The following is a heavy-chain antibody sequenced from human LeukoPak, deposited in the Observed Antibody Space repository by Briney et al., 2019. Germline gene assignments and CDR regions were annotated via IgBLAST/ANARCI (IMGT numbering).Heavy chain of an antibody. Sequence: GGSLRLSCAASGFTFSSYSMNWVRQAPGKGLEWVSSISSSSSYIYYADSVKGRFTISRDNAKNTLYLQMNSLRAEDTAVYYCARPFLNCSGGSCYDYWGQGTLVTVSS. V-gene: IGHV3-21*01. J-gene: IGHJ4*02. CDR3: ARPFLNCSGGSCYDY. D-gene: IGHD2-15*01. CDR1: GFTFSSYS. CDR2: ISSSSSYI.